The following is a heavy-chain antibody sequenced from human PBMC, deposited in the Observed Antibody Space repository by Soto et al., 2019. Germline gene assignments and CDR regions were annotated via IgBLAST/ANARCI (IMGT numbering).Heavy chain of an antibody. D-gene: IGHD3-22*01. V-gene: IGHV4-31*03. CDR1: GGSISSGGYY. CDR2: IYYSGST. CDR3: ARLTYYYDSRGYEFLY. J-gene: IGHJ4*02. Sequence: SETLSLTCTVSGGSISSGGYYWSWIRQHPGKGLEWIGYIYYSGSTYYNPSLKSRVTISVDTSKNQFSLKLSSVTAADTAVYYCARLTYYYDSRGYEFLYWGTGTLVT.